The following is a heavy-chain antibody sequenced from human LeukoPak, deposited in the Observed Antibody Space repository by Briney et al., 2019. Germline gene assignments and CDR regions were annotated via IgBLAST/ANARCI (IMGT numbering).Heavy chain of an antibody. CDR1: GYTLTELS. CDR2: FDPEDGET. Sequence: ASVKVSCKVSGYTLTELSMHWVRQAPGKGLEWMGGFDPEDGETIYAQKFQGRVTMTEDTSTDTAYMDLSSLRSEDTAVYYCATAHKLESTRKSNSYYFDYWGQGTLVTVSS. J-gene: IGHJ4*02. CDR3: ATAHKLESTRKSNSYYFDY. D-gene: IGHD1-1*01. V-gene: IGHV1-24*01.